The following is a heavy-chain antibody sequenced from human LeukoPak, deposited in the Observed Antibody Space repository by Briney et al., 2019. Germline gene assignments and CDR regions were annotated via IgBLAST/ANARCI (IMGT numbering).Heavy chain of an antibody. V-gene: IGHV4-39*01. J-gene: IGHJ4*02. Sequence: SETLSLTCTVSGGSISSSSYYWGWIRQPPGKGLEWIGSIYCSGSTYYNPSLKSRVTISVDTSKNQFSLKLSSVTAADTAVYYCANLLYRDSSGYSTFDYWGQGTLVTVSS. CDR1: GGSISSSSYY. CDR3: ANLLYRDSSGYSTFDY. CDR2: IYCSGST. D-gene: IGHD3-22*01.